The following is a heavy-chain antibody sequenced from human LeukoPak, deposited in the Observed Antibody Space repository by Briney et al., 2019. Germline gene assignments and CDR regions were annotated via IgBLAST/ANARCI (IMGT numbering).Heavy chain of an antibody. D-gene: IGHD2-15*01. CDR2: ITSDSSFI. Sequence: KTGGSLRLSCVASGFTFSSYSMNWVRQAPGKGLEWVSSITSDSSFIFYADSVKGRFPISRDNAKKSLSLQLNTLRAEDTAVYYCARAVTYCSGGSCYSGLPSAYWGQGTLVTVSS. CDR1: GFTFSSYS. J-gene: IGHJ4*02. CDR3: ARAVTYCSGGSCYSGLPSAY. V-gene: IGHV3-21*01.